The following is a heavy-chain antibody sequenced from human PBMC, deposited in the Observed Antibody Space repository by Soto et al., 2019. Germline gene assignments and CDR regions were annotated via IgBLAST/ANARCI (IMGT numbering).Heavy chain of an antibody. D-gene: IGHD3-3*01. CDR2: IYYSGST. CDR3: AKGKDFGVVNWFDP. CDR1: GGSISSSSYY. J-gene: IGHJ5*02. V-gene: IGHV4-39*01. Sequence: QLQLQESGPGLVKPSETLSLTCTVSGGSISSSSYYWGWIRQPPGKGLEWIGSIYYSGSTYYNPFLKSRVTISVDTSKNQFSLKLSSVTAADTAVYYCAKGKDFGVVNWFDPWGQGTLVTVSS.